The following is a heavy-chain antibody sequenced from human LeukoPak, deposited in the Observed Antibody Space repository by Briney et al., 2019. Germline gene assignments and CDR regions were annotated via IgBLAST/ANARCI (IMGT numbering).Heavy chain of an antibody. V-gene: IGHV1-24*01. CDR3: ATGAYCGGDCYHYGMDV. Sequence: ASVKVSCEVSGYTLTELSMHWVRQAPGKGLEWMGGFDPEDGETIYAQKFQGRVTMTEDTSTDTAYMELSSLRSEDTAVYYCATGAYCGGDCYHYGMDVWGQGTTVTVSS. CDR1: GYTLTELS. CDR2: FDPEDGET. J-gene: IGHJ6*02. D-gene: IGHD2-21*01.